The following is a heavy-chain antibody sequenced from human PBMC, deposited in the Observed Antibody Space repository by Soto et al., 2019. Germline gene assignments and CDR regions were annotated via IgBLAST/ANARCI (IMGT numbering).Heavy chain of an antibody. D-gene: IGHD1-26*01. V-gene: IGHV1-69*06. CDR1: GGTFSSYA. CDR2: IIPIFGTA. J-gene: IGHJ5*02. CDR3: AFQVGATYNWFDP. Sequence: GASVKVSCKASGGTFSSYAISWVRQAPGQGLEWMGGIIPIFGTANYAQKFQGRVTITADKSTSTAYMELSSLRSEDTAVYYCAFQVGATYNWFDPWGQGTLVTVSS.